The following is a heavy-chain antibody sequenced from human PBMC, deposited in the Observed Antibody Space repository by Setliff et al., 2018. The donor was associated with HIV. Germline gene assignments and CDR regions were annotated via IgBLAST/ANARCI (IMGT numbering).Heavy chain of an antibody. J-gene: IGHJ5*02. CDR2: IETTGTV. CDR3: ARVPSAGVRGRTDLYHWFDP. CDR1: GDSIRSQF. V-gene: IGHV4-4*08. D-gene: IGHD3-3*01. Sequence: PSETLSLTCNLSGDSIRSQFWTWIRQTPGKGLEWIASIETTGTVNYSPSLKSRVSISLDPSRSQFSLTLRSVTAADTAVYYCARVPSAGVRGRTDLYHWFDPWGQGTLVTVSS.